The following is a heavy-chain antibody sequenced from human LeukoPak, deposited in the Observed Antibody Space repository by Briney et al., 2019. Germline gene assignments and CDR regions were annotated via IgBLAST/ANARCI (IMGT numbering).Heavy chain of an antibody. D-gene: IGHD2-15*01. Sequence: ASVKVSCKASGYTFTDYYIHWVRQAPGQGLEWMGYINPHSGGTSSPQKFQGRVTTTTDASISTAYMELSRLTSDDTAVYYCAREGNGLLSKDLDYWGQGTLVTVSS. CDR2: INPHSGGT. V-gene: IGHV1-2*02. CDR1: GYTFTDYY. CDR3: AREGNGLLSKDLDY. J-gene: IGHJ4*02.